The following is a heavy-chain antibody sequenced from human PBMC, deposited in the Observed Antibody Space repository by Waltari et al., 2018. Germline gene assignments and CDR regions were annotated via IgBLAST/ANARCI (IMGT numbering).Heavy chain of an antibody. J-gene: IGHJ3*02. Sequence: QVQLQESGPGLVKPSQTLSLTCTVSGGSISSGSYYWSWIRQPAGKGLEWIGRIYTSGSTNYNPSLKSRVTISVDTSKNQFSLKLSSVTAADTAVYYCARDTGYYYDSSGYFGAFDIWGQGTMVTVSS. CDR3: ARDTGYYYDSSGYFGAFDI. CDR2: IYTSGST. V-gene: IGHV4-61*02. D-gene: IGHD3-22*01. CDR1: GGSISSGSYY.